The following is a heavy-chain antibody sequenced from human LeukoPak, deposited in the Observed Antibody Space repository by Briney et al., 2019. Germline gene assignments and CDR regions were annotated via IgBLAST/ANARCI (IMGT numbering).Heavy chain of an antibody. CDR2: IDSSGSKT. V-gene: IGHV3-74*01. D-gene: IGHD6-19*01. J-gene: IGHJ4*02. CDR1: GFTFTNYW. CDR3: TVIAVTGTAGVFDY. Sequence: PGGSLRLSCAASGFTFTNYWMHWVRQAPGKGQVWVSRIDSSGSKTDYADSVKGRFTISRDNAKNTVYLHMNSLRAEDTALYYCTVIAVTGTAGVFDYWGQGTLVTVSS.